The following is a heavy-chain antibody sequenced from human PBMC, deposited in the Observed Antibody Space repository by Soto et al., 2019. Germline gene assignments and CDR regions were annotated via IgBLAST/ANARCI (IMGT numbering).Heavy chain of an antibody. CDR1: AYTFTNYW. CDR3: ARLVKGYDFWSGYYDY. D-gene: IGHD3-3*01. V-gene: IGHV5-10-1*01. Sequence: GESLKISCNGSAYTFTNYWITWVRQMPGKGLEWMGRIDPSDSYTNYGPSFQGHVTISTDKSISTAYLQWSSLKASDTAMYYCARLVKGYDFWSGYYDYWGQGTPVTVYS. J-gene: IGHJ4*02. CDR2: IDPSDSYT.